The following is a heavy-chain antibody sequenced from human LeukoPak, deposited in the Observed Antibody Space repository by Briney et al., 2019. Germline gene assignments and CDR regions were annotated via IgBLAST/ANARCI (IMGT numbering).Heavy chain of an antibody. CDR2: ISDSGGDK. Sequence: GGSLRLSCAASGFTFSRYGFHWVRQAPGKGLEWVAFISDSGGDKWYADSVKGRLTISRDKSKNTVNLQMSSLRVEDTALYYCARDGGSESYAFDYWGQGTRSPSPQ. CDR1: GFTFSRYG. CDR3: ARDGGSESYAFDY. D-gene: IGHD3-10*01. V-gene: IGHV3-30*02. J-gene: IGHJ4*02.